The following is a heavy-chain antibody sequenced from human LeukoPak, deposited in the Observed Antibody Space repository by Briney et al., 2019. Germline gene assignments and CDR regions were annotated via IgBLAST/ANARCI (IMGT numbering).Heavy chain of an antibody. J-gene: IGHJ4*02. Sequence: PGGSLRLSCAASGFTFSSYGMHWVRQAPGKGLEWVSSISSSSSYIYHADSVKGRFTISRDNAKNSLYLQMNSLRAEDTAVYYCARSYSSSWYYDYWGQGTLVTVSS. V-gene: IGHV3-21*01. D-gene: IGHD6-13*01. CDR2: ISSSSSYI. CDR3: ARSYSSSWYYDY. CDR1: GFTFSSYG.